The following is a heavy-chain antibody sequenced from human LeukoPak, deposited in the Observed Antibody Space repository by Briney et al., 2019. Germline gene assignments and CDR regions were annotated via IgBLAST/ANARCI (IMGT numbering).Heavy chain of an antibody. CDR3: ARDLHIVGATDSIDY. D-gene: IGHD1-26*01. V-gene: IGHV1-18*01. J-gene: IGHJ4*02. CDR2: ISAYNGNT. Sequence: ASVKVSFKASGYTFTSYGISWVRQAPGQGLEWMGWISAYNGNTNYAQKLQGRVTTTTDTSTSTAYMELRSLRSDDTAVYYCARDLHIVGATDSIDYWGQGTLVTVSS. CDR1: GYTFTSYG.